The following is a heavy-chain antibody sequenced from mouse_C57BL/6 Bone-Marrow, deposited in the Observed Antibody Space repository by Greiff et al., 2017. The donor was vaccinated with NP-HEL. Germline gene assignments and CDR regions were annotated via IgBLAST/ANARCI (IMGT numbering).Heavy chain of an antibody. Sequence: QVQLKQPGAELVMPGASVKLSCKASGYTFTSYWMHWVKQRPGQGLEWIGEIDPSDSYTNYNQKFKGKSTLTVDKSSSTAYMQLSSLTSEDSAVYYCARDTGYAMDYWGQGTSVTVSS. CDR1: GYTFTSYW. J-gene: IGHJ4*01. CDR2: IDPSDSYT. D-gene: IGHD4-1*01. V-gene: IGHV1-69*01. CDR3: ARDTGYAMDY.